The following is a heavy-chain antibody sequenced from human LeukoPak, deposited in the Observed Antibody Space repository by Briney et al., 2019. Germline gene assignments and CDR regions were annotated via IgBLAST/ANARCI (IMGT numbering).Heavy chain of an antibody. CDR2: IIPIFGTA. D-gene: IGHD2-2*01. V-gene: IGHV1-69*05. CDR1: GGTFSSYA. Sequence: SVKVSCKASGGTFSSYAISWVRQAPGQGLEWMGRIIPIFGTANYAQKFQGRVTITTDESTSTAYMELSSLRSEDTAVYYCARGFRAPAHIYYYYYMDVWGKGTTVTVSS. J-gene: IGHJ6*03. CDR3: ARGFRAPAHIYYYYYMDV.